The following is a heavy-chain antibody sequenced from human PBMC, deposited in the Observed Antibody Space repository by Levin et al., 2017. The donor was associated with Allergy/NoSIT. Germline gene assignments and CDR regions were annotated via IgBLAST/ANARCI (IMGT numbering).Heavy chain of an antibody. CDR3: ASLPSSYSGYGWLRFDP. J-gene: IGHJ5*02. V-gene: IGHV1-69*13. Sequence: GASVKVSCKASGGTFSSYAISWVRQAPGQGLEWMGGIIPIFGTANYAQKFQGRVTITADESTSTAYMELSSLRSEDTAVYYCASLPSSYSGYGWLRFDPWGQGTLVTVSS. D-gene: IGHD5-12*01. CDR2: IIPIFGTA. CDR1: GGTFSSYA.